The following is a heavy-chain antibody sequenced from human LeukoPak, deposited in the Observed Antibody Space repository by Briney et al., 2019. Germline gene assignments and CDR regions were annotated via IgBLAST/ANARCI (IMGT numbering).Heavy chain of an antibody. V-gene: IGHV1-46*01. Sequence: GGSVKVSCKASGYTFTSYYMHWVRQAPGQGLEWMGIINPSGGSTSYAQKFQGRVTMTSDTSTSTVYMELSSLRSEDRAVYYCASYYFDYWGQGTLVTVSS. CDR3: ASYYFDY. CDR2: INPSGGST. J-gene: IGHJ4*02. CDR1: GYTFTSYY. D-gene: IGHD6-6*01.